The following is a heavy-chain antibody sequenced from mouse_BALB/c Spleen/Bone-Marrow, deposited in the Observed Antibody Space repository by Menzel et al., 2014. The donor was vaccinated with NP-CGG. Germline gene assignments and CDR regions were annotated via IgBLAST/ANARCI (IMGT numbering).Heavy chain of an antibody. J-gene: IGHJ4*01. CDR1: GFTFXDYY. V-gene: IGHV5-4*02. Sequence: EVKLVESGGGLVEPGGSLKLSCAASGFTFXDYYMFWVRQTPEKRLEWVATISDDGGNTYYRDSVKGRFTISRDNAKNKLNLQMSSLKSEDTATYHCARETGPRAMDYWGQGTSVTVSS. CDR2: ISDDGGNT. D-gene: IGHD4-1*01. CDR3: ARETGPRAMDY.